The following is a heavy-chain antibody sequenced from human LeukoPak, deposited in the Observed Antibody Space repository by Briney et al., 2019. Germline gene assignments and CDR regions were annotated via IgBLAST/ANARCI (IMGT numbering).Heavy chain of an antibody. V-gene: IGHV3-23*01. D-gene: IGHD6-19*01. Sequence: GGSPRLSCAASGSTFSNSAMSSVRHDPGKWMELVIAFSSRSSNTYYAHSVQGRFTISRDNAKTTLYHQMDSLRAEDTAVYYWAKDMAVAARYGMDDGGQGTTVTVS. CDR3: AKDMAVAARYGMDD. CDR1: GSTFSNSA. CDR2: FSSRSSNT. J-gene: IGHJ6*02.